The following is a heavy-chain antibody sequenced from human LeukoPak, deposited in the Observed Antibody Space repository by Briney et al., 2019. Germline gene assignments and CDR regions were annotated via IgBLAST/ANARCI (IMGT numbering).Heavy chain of an antibody. D-gene: IGHD1-26*01. CDR2: IGTDGRGR. V-gene: IGHV3-23*01. CDR3: ARRVGGTPEY. Sequence: GGSLRLSCAASGFTFNIYAMPWVRQAPGRGLEWVSAIGTDGRGRDYADSVRGRFIISRDNSRGTVYLQMNSLTAEDTARYFCARRVGGTPEYWGPGTVVTVSS. CDR1: GFTFNIYA. J-gene: IGHJ4*02.